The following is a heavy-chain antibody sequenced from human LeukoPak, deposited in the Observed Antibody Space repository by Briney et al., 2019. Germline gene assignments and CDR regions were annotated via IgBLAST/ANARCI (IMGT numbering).Heavy chain of an antibody. Sequence: SETLSLTCTVSGVSISSYYWSWIRQPAGNGLEGIGRIYTSGSTNYNPSLKSRVTMSVDTSKNQLSLELSSVTAADTAVYYCARHKWDDFDYWGQGTLVTVSS. CDR1: GVSISSYY. J-gene: IGHJ4*02. CDR3: ARHKWDDFDY. CDR2: IYTSGST. V-gene: IGHV4-4*07. D-gene: IGHD1-26*01.